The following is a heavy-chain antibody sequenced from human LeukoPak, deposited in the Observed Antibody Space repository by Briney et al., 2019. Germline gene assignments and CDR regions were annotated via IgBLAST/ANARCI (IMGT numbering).Heavy chain of an antibody. V-gene: IGHV4-39*07. CDR1: GGSISSSSYY. J-gene: IGHJ3*02. D-gene: IGHD1-26*01. CDR2: IYHSGST. CDR3: ARKPTTSDAFDM. Sequence: SETLSLTCTVSGGSISSSSYYWGWIRQPPGKGLEWIGEIYHSGSTNYNPSLKSRGTISVDKSKSQFSLKLISVTAADTAIYYCARKPTTSDAFDMWGQGTMVTVSS.